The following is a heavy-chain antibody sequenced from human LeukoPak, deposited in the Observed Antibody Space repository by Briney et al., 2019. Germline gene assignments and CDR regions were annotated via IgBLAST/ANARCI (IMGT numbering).Heavy chain of an antibody. CDR1: GFTLSSYA. D-gene: IGHD4-17*01. CDR2: LGISGGYT. J-gene: IGHJ4*02. CDR3: AKDPMTSVTTTAY. Sequence: GGSLRLSCVASGFTLSSYAMSWVRQAPGKGLQWVSSLGISGGYTWYAGSVRGRFTISRDSSKNTLYLQMNSLGAEDTAVYYCAKDPMTSVTTTAYWGQGTLVTVSS. V-gene: IGHV3-23*01.